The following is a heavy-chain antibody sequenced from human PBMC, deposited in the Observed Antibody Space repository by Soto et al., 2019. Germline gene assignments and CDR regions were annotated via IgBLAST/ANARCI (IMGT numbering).Heavy chain of an antibody. V-gene: IGHV4-59*08. D-gene: IGHD4-17*01. Sequence: PSETLSLTCAVYGGSFSGYYWSWIRQPPGKGLEWIGYIYYSGSTNYNPSLKSRVTISVDTSKNQFSLKLSSVTAADTAVYYCARTTRRYYGDYVDWGQGTLVTVSS. J-gene: IGHJ4*02. CDR1: GGSFSGYY. CDR2: IYYSGST. CDR3: ARTTRRYYGDYVD.